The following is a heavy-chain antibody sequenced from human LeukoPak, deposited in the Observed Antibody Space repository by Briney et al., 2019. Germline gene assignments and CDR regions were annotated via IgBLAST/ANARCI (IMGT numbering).Heavy chain of an antibody. D-gene: IGHD2-15*01. CDR3: ASRATRGYYYYYYMDV. V-gene: IGHV4-39*01. Sequence: SETLSLTCTVSGGSISSSSYYRGWIRQPPGKGLEWIGSIYYSGSTYYNPSLKSRVTISVDTSKNQFSLKLSSVTAADTAVYYCASRATRGYYYYYYMDVWGKGTTVTVSS. CDR2: IYYSGST. CDR1: GGSISSSSYY. J-gene: IGHJ6*03.